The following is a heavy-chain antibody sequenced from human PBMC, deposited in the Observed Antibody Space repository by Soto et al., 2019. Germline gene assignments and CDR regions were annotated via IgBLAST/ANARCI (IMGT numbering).Heavy chain of an antibody. D-gene: IGHD2-15*01. CDR1: GFIFSDYW. J-gene: IGHJ4*02. V-gene: IGHV3-7*05. CDR3: RRSLDF. CDR2: IKQDGSET. Sequence: GGSLRLSCEVSGFIFSDYWMSWVRQAPGKGLEWVANIKQDGSETYYMDSVKGRFTISRDNAKNSLDLEMNSLRAEDTAVYFCRRSLDFWGQVTLVTVSS.